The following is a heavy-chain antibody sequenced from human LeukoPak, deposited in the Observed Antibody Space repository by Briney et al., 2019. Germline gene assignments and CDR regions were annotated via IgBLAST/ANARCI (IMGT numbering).Heavy chain of an antibody. CDR3: VRDRAVGYDFWSGYYSDV. Sequence: SETLSLTCTVSDDSISTSSHYWRWIRQPPGKGLEWIGSISDSGNTYYNPSLKTRVTISVDTSEIQFSLKLTFVPAADTAVYYCVRDRAVGYDFWSGYYSDVWGKGTTVIVSS. J-gene: IGHJ6*01. CDR2: ISDSGNT. CDR1: DDSISTSSHY. D-gene: IGHD3/OR15-3a*01. V-gene: IGHV4-39*07.